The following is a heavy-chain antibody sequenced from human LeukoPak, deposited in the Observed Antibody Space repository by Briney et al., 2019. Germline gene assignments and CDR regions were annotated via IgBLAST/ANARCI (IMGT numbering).Heavy chain of an antibody. D-gene: IGHD2-15*01. CDR2: IIPILGIA. Sequence: ASVKVSCKASGGTFSSYTISWVRQAPGQGLEWMGRIIPILGIANYAQKFQGRVTITADKSTSTAYMVLSSLRSEDTAVYYCARCSGQLSPFDPWGQGTLVTVSS. CDR1: GGTFSSYT. J-gene: IGHJ5*02. V-gene: IGHV1-69*02. CDR3: ARCSGQLSPFDP.